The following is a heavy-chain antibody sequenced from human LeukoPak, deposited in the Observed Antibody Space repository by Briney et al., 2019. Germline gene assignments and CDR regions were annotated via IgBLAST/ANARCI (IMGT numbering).Heavy chain of an antibody. D-gene: IGHD3-10*01. Sequence: TLSLTCTVSGYSISSGYYWGWIRQPPGKALEWLALIYWNDDKRYSPSLKSRLTITKDTSKNQVVLTMTNMDPVDTATYYCAHSQGWFGELAGYWGQGTLVTVSS. J-gene: IGHJ4*02. CDR2: IYWNDDK. V-gene: IGHV2-5*01. CDR3: AHSQGWFGELAGY. CDR1: GYSISSGYYW.